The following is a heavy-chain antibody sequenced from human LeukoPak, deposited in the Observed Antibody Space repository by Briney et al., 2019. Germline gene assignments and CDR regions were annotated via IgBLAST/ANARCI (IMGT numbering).Heavy chain of an antibody. CDR1: GGSISSSSYY. Sequence: SETLSLTCTVSGGSISSSSYYWSWIRQPAGKGLEWIGRIYTSGSTNYNPSLKSRVTMSVDTSKNRFSLKLSSVTAADTAVYYCARGVVTAIPSYYYYYGMDVWGQGTTVTVSS. V-gene: IGHV4-61*02. J-gene: IGHJ6*02. CDR2: IYTSGST. CDR3: ARGVVTAIPSYYYYYGMDV. D-gene: IGHD2-21*02.